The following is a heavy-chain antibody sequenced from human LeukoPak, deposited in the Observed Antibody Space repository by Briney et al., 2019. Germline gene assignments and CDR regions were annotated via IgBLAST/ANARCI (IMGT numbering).Heavy chain of an antibody. Sequence: SETLSLTCTVSGGSISTYYWSWIRQPPGKGLEWIGYIYYTGSTSYNPSLKSRVTMSLDASKNQFSLELNSVTPADTAVYYCARAGRGYNYGFVPSELDYYYYMDVWGKGTTVTVSS. V-gene: IGHV4-59*01. CDR1: GGSISTYY. D-gene: IGHD5-18*01. CDR2: IYYTGST. CDR3: ARAGRGYNYGFVPSELDYYYYMDV. J-gene: IGHJ6*03.